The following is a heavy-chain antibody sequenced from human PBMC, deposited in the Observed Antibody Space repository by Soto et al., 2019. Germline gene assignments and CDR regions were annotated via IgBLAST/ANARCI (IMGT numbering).Heavy chain of an antibody. J-gene: IGHJ4*02. CDR2: IYWNDDK. D-gene: IGHD2-15*01. Sequence: GSGPTLVNPTQTLTLTCTFSGFSLSTSGVGVGWIRQPPGKALEWLALIYWNDDKRYSPSLKSRLTITKDTSKNQVVLTMTNMEPVDTATYYCAHRLVGGQVNGDYFDYWGQGTLVTVSS. V-gene: IGHV2-5*01. CDR3: AHRLVGGQVNGDYFDY. CDR1: GFSLSTSGVG.